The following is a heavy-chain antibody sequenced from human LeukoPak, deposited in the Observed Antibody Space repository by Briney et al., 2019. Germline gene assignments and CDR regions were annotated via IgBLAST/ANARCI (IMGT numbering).Heavy chain of an antibody. CDR2: IYTSGST. V-gene: IGHV4-4*07. D-gene: IGHD6-19*01. Sequence: SETLSLTCTVSGGSISSYYWSWIRQPAGEGLEWIGGIYTSGSTNYNPSLKSRVTMSVDTSKNQFSLKLSSVTAADTAVYYCARDSRGWLDLEGEVGYFDYWGQGTLVTVSS. CDR1: GGSISSYY. J-gene: IGHJ4*02. CDR3: ARDSRGWLDLEGEVGYFDY.